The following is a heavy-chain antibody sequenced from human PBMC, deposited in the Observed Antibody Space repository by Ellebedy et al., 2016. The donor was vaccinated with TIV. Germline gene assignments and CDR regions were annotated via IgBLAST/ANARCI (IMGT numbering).Heavy chain of an antibody. J-gene: IGHJ5*02. CDR1: GGSIISRGYS. CDR2: ISYTGTT. V-gene: IGHV4-30-2*06. D-gene: IGHD4-17*01. CDR3: ARTHMTEVTNNWFDP. Sequence: SETLSLXXSVSGGSIISRGYSWSWIRQSPRKGLEWIGYISYTGTTYYNPSLDSRVTMSVDRSRNQFSLNLTSVIAADTAVYYCARTHMTEVTNNWFDPWGQGAPVSVSS.